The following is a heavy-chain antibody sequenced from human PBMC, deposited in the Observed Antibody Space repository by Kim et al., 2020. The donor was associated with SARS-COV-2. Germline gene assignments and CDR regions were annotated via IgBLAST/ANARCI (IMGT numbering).Heavy chain of an antibody. CDR3: ARAGRTFFGVVGAFDI. CDR2: IYYSGST. Sequence: SETLSLTCTVSGGSISSGGYYWSWIRQRPGKGLEWIGYIYYSGSTYYNPSLKSRVTISVDTSKNQFSLKLSSVTAADTAVYYCARAGRTFFGVVGAFDIWGQGTMVTVSS. V-gene: IGHV4-31*03. J-gene: IGHJ3*02. CDR1: GGSISSGGYY. D-gene: IGHD3-3*01.